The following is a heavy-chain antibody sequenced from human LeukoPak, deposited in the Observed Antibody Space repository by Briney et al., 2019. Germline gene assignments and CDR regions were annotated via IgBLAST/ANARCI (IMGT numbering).Heavy chain of an antibody. CDR3: ARDPLYRSCEYFDY. J-gene: IGHJ4*02. CDR2: IRQDGSGK. Sequence: PGGSLRLSCTASGFTFSSHWMSWVRQAPGKGLEWVATIRQDGSGKYHVDSVKGRFTISRDNAKYALYLQMNSLRAEDTAVYYCARDPLYRSCEYFDYWGQGTLVTVSS. CDR1: GFTFSSHW. D-gene: IGHD6-6*01. V-gene: IGHV3-7*01.